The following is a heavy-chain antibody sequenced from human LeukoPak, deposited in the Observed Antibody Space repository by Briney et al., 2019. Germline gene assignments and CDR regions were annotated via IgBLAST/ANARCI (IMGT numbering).Heavy chain of an antibody. V-gene: IGHV4-39*01. CDR3: VRQRDGWVADY. J-gene: IGHJ4*02. CDR1: GASIGSTSYY. Sequence: SETLSLTCTVSGASIGSTSYYWGWIRPPPGKDLEWIGSMYYSGSTYYSPSLKSRVYISVDTSKNQFSLRLSSVTAADTAVYYCVRQRDGWVADYWGQGSLVTVSS. CDR2: MYYSGST. D-gene: IGHD1-26*01.